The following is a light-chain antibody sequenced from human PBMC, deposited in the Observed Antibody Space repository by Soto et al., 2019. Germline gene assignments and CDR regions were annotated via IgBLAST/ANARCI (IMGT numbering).Light chain of an antibody. CDR1: QSVSSD. V-gene: IGKV3-15*01. CDR2: HSS. CDR3: QHYKNWPLT. J-gene: IGKJ4*01. Sequence: VMTQSPGTLSVSPGERATLSCRTSQSVSSDLAWYQQKPGQAPRLLIYHSSTRAPAIPARFSGRWSGTEFTLTISSLQSEDFAVYYCQHYKNWPLTFGGGTKVDIK.